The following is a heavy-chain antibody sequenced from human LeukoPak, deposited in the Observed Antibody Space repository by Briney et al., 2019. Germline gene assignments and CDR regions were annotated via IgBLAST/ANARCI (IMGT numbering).Heavy chain of an antibody. CDR2: IIPIFGTA. CDR1: GGTFSSYA. CDR3: ARGPTYQPIDS. V-gene: IGHV1-69*06. D-gene: IGHD2-2*01. Sequence: SVKVSCKASGGTFSSYAISWVRQAPGQGLEWMGGIIPIFGTANYAQKFQGRVTITADKSTSTAYMELSSLRSEDTTVYYCARGPTYQPIDSWGQGTLVTVSS. J-gene: IGHJ4*02.